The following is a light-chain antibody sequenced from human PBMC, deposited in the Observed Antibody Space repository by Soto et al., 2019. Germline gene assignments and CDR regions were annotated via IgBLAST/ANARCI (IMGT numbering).Light chain of an antibody. Sequence: EIVLTQSPGTLSLSPGERATLSCRASQTVNSDYLAWYQQKVGQPPRLLIYGASSRATGVPARFSGRGSGTDFTLIINRLEPEDFAVYYCQQYGTSLSLTFGQGTRLEIK. CDR1: QTVNSDY. J-gene: IGKJ5*01. CDR2: GAS. CDR3: QQYGTSLSLT. V-gene: IGKV3-20*01.